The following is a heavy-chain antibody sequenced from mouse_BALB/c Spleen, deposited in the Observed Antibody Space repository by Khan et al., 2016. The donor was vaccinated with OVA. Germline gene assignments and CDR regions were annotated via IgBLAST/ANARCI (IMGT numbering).Heavy chain of an antibody. V-gene: IGHV5-6*01. Sequence: EVELVESGGDLVKPGGSLKLSCAASGFTFSTYGMSWVHQTPDKRLEWVATISSGGTYTYYPDSVKGRFPISSDNAKNTLYLQMSSLRSEDTAMYYCARHWVGVMDYWGQGTSVTVSS. CDR1: GFTFSTYG. J-gene: IGHJ4*01. CDR2: ISSGGTYT. CDR3: ARHWVGVMDY. D-gene: IGHD4-1*01.